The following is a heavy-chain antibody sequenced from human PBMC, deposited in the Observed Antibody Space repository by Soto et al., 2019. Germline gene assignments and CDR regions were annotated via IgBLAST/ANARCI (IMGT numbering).Heavy chain of an antibody. V-gene: IGHV3-74*01. CDR2: INSDGSST. Sequence: PGGSLRLSCAASGFTFSSYWMHWVRNAPGKGLVWVSRINSDGSSTSYADSEKGRFTISRDNAKNTLYLQMNSLRAEDTAVYYCARSCCSSTIWYVFYGMDVWGQGTTVTVSS. J-gene: IGHJ6*02. CDR1: GFTFSSYW. D-gene: IGHD2-2*01. CDR3: ARSCCSSTIWYVFYGMDV.